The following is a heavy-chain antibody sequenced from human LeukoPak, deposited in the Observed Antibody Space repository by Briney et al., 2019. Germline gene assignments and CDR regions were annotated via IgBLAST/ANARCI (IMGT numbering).Heavy chain of an antibody. CDR1: GITFTDHY. J-gene: IGHJ4*02. Sequence: GGSLRLSCAASGITFTDHYMNWIRQAPGEGLEWLSYISTSGRTRAYADSVKGRFTISRDNAKNSLYLQMNSLRADDTAVYYCARTKSEPTYGQHHGLDNWGQGTLVTVSS. CDR3: ARTKSEPTYGQHHGLDN. D-gene: IGHD3-10*01. V-gene: IGHV3-11*01. CDR2: ISTSGRTR.